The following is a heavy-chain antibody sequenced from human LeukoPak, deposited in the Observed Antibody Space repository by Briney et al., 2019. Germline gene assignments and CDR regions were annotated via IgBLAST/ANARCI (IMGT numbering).Heavy chain of an antibody. D-gene: IGHD5-12*01. CDR1: GFTFSGSA. CDR2: IRSKTDTYAT. V-gene: IGHV3-73*01. J-gene: IGHJ4*02. Sequence: GGSLRLSCAASGFTFSGSAIHWVRQASGKGLEGVGRIRSKTDTYATAYAASVKGRFTVSRDDSKNTAYLQMNSLKTEDTAIYYCTRMGVLATTDFDYWGQGTLVTVSS. CDR3: TRMGVLATTDFDY.